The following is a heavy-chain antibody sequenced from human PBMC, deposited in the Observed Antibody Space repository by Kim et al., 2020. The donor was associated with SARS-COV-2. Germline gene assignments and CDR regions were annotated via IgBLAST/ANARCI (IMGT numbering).Heavy chain of an antibody. Sequence: SETLSLTCTVSGGSISSSSYYWGWIRQPPGKGLEWIGSIYYSGSTYYNPSLKSRVTISVDTSKNQFSLKLSSVTAADTAVYYCARSSLWFGKDAFDIWGQGTMVTVSS. CDR2: IYYSGST. V-gene: IGHV4-39*01. CDR3: ARSSLWFGKDAFDI. J-gene: IGHJ3*02. D-gene: IGHD3-10*01. CDR1: GGSISSSSYY.